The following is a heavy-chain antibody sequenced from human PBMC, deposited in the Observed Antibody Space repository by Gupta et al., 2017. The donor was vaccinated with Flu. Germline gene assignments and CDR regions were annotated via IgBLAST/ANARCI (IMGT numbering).Heavy chain of an antibody. CDR2: RSYDGRDV. CDR1: GFTFNTYG. V-gene: IGHV3-30*18. Sequence: QVQLVESGAGVVQPGGSLRLSCAASGFTFNTYGIHWVRQAPGKGLEWVSCRSYDGRDVYYADAVRGRFTVSRDNSKNTLFLQMSSRRPEETGVYYCAKAIGYKYGLLEDGGQGTLVAV. CDR3: AKAIGYKYGLLED. D-gene: IGHD5-18*01. J-gene: IGHJ1*01.